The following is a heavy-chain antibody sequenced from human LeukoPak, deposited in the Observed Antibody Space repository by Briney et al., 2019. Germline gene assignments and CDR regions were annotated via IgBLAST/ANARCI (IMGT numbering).Heavy chain of an antibody. Sequence: PGGSLRLSCAASGFTFSSYAMTWVRQAPGKGLEWVSAISGSGDSAFYADSVKGRFTISRDNSKKTLYPQMNSLRAEDTAAYYCAKTRGYCSGGSCYSDYWGQGTLVTVSS. V-gene: IGHV3-23*01. CDR1: GFTFSSYA. CDR3: AKTRGYCSGGSCYSDY. CDR2: ISGSGDSA. D-gene: IGHD2-15*01. J-gene: IGHJ4*02.